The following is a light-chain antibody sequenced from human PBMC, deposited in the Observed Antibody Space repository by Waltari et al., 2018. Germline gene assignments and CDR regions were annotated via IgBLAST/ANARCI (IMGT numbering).Light chain of an antibody. J-gene: IGLJ1*01. CDR1: NIGDKN. CDR3: QVWDNSNDQYV. Sequence: SYVLTQAPSLSVAPGKTASITCGANNIGDKNVNWYQQRPGLAPTLVIYVDTDRPPGIPERFSASNSRNTATLTISSVEAGDEADYYCQVWDNSNDQYVFGPGTKVSVL. V-gene: IGLV3-21*04. CDR2: VDT.